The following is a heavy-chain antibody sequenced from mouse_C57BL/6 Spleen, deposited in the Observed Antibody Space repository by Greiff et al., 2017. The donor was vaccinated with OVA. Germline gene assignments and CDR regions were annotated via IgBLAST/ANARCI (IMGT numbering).Heavy chain of an antibody. CDR3: ARDGGNWAWFAY. J-gene: IGHJ3*01. D-gene: IGHD1-1*02. Sequence: EVKLQESGPGLVKPSQSLSLTCSVTGYSITSGYYWNWIRQFPGNKLEWMGYISYDGSNNYNPSLKNRISITRDTSKNQFFLKLNSVTTEDTATYYCARDGGNWAWFAYWGQGTLVTVSA. CDR2: ISYDGSN. V-gene: IGHV3-6*01. CDR1: GYSITSGYY.